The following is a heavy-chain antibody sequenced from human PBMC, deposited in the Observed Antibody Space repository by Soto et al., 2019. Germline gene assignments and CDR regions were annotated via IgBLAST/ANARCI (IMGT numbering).Heavy chain of an antibody. Sequence: QITLKESGPTQVKPRQTLTLTCTFSGFSLTTSGVGVGWIRQSPGKAPEWLALIYWDDDKRYSPSLKSRLTITKDTSKNQVVLTMADLDPADTATYYCAHRVLRTVFGLVTTTAIYFDFWGQGTPVAVSS. J-gene: IGHJ4*02. CDR1: GFSLTTSGVG. V-gene: IGHV2-5*02. CDR2: IYWDDDK. D-gene: IGHD3-3*01. CDR3: AHRVLRTVFGLVTTTAIYFDF.